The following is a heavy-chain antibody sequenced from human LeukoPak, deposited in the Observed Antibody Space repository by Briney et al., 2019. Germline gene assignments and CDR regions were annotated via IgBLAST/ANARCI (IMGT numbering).Heavy chain of an antibody. D-gene: IGHD6-13*01. CDR2: MNPNSGNT. V-gene: IGHV1-8*01. Sequence: ASVKVSCKASGYTFTSYDINWVRQATGQGLEWMGWMNPNSGNTGYAQKFQGRVTMTRNTSISTAYMELSSLRSEDTAVYYCASSHSSSWYFSSPRDDYWGQGTLVTVSS. CDR1: GYTFTSYD. J-gene: IGHJ4*02. CDR3: ASSHSSSWYFSSPRDDY.